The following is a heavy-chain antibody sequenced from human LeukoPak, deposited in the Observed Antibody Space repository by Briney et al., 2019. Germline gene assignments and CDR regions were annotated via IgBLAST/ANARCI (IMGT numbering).Heavy chain of an antibody. J-gene: IGHJ6*03. CDR3: ARAPYSGSSTYYYYMDV. CDR2: INYSGRT. CDR1: DGSFSDYY. Sequence: SETLSLTCAVFDGSFSDYYWSWVRQPPGKGLEWIGEINYSGRTNYYPSLTSRATLSIDTSKNQFSLKLSSVTAADTAVYYCARAPYSGSSTYYYYMDVWGKGTTVTVSS. D-gene: IGHD1-26*01. V-gene: IGHV4-34*01.